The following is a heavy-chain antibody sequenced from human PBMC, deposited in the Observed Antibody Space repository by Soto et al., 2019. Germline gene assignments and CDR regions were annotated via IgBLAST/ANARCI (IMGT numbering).Heavy chain of an antibody. CDR3: ARAECSSPDCLTAYYYDSSGYYTLEGSDY. V-gene: IGHV3-48*03. D-gene: IGHD3-22*01. J-gene: IGHJ4*02. Sequence: GGSLRLSCAASGFTFSNFEMHWVRQAPGKGLEWVSYINTAGSTKYYAESVKGRFTISRDNARNSLFLQMNSLRAEDTAVYYCARAECSSPDCLTAYYYDSSGYYTLEGSDYWGQGTLVTVSS. CDR2: INTAGSTK. CDR1: GFTFSNFE.